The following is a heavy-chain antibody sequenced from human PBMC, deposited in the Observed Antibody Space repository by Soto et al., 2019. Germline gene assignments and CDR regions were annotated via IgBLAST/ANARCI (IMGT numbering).Heavy chain of an antibody. V-gene: IGHV3-7*05. J-gene: IGHJ4*02. D-gene: IGHD3-22*01. Sequence: PGGSLRLSCVGSGFTFSSNWMTWVRQAPGKGLEWVGNIRQDGSEKNYVDSVKGRFTISRDNAKNTLYLQMNSLKTEDTAVYYCTTDPVTMIVVVPSSGWGQGTLVTVSS. CDR2: IRQDGSEK. CDR1: GFTFSSNW. CDR3: TTDPVTMIVVVPSSG.